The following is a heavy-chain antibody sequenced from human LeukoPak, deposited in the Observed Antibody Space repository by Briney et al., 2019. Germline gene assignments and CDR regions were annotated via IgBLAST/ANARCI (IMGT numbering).Heavy chain of an antibody. V-gene: IGHV4-31*03. CDR1: GGSISSGGYY. D-gene: IGHD6-13*01. J-gene: IGHJ4*02. CDR2: IYYSGST. Sequence: SETLSLTCTVSGGSISSGGYYWSWIRQHPGKGLEWIGYIYYSGSTYYNPSLKSRVTISVDTSKNQFSLKLSSVTAADTAVYYCARGQQQLVRYWGQGTLVTVSS. CDR3: ARGQQQLVRY.